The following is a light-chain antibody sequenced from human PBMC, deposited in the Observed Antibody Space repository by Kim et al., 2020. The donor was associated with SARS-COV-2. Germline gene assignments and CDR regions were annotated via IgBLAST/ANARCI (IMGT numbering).Light chain of an antibody. J-gene: IGKJ4*01. CDR1: QSVSSY. Sequence: EIVLTQSPATLSLSPGERATPSCRASQSVSSYLAWYQQKRGQAPRLLIYDASNRATCIPARFSGSGSGTDFTLTISSLEPEDFAVYYCQQRSNWPLTFGGGTKVDIK. CDR2: DAS. CDR3: QQRSNWPLT. V-gene: IGKV3-11*01.